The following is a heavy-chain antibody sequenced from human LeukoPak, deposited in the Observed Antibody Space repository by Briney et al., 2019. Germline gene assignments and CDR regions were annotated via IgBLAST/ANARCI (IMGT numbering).Heavy chain of an antibody. D-gene: IGHD6-13*01. V-gene: IGHV1-18*01. Sequence: ASVKVSCKASGYTFTSYGISWVRQAPGQGLEWMGWISAYNGNTNYAQKLQGRVTMTTDTSTSTAYMELRSLRSDDTAVYYCARGGYSSSWYPGHDAFDIWGQGTMVTVSS. CDR3: ARGGYSSSWYPGHDAFDI. CDR2: ISAYNGNT. CDR1: GYTFTSYG. J-gene: IGHJ3*02.